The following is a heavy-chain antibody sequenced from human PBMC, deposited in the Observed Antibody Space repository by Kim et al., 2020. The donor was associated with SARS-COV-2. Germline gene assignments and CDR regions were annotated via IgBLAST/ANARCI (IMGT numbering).Heavy chain of an antibody. J-gene: IGHJ4*02. Sequence: DSVTGRFTISRDNSKNTLFLQMNRLRVEAAAVYYCAWKIGSAYSWGYFDYWGQGTLVTVSS. V-gene: IGHV3-23*01. D-gene: IGHD3-16*01. CDR3: AWKIGSAYSWGYFDY.